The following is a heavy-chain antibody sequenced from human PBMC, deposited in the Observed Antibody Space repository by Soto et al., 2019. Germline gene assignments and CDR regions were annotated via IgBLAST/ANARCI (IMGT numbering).Heavy chain of an antibody. J-gene: IGHJ5*02. CDR1: GFSLSTSGVG. V-gene: IGHV2-5*01. Sequence: SGPTLVKPTQTLTLTCTFSGFSLSTSGVGVGWIRQPPGKALEWLALIYWNDDKRYSPSLKSRLTITKDTSKNQVVLTMTNMDPVDTATYYCAHMGGGYGSGSYFPQNEAPNWFDPWGQGTLVTVSS. CDR2: IYWNDDK. D-gene: IGHD3-10*01. CDR3: AHMGGGYGSGSYFPQNEAPNWFDP.